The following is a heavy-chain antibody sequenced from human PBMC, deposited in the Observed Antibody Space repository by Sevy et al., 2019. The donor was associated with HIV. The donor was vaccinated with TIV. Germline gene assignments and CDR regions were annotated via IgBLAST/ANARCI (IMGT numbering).Heavy chain of an antibody. CDR1: GFSVSSNY. D-gene: IGHD2-15*01. V-gene: IGHV3-53*01. Sequence: GGSLRLSCVVSGFSVSSNYMSWVRQAPGKGLEWVSNIYSDVRTYYADSVRGRFTISRDTSKNTVHLEMKSLRAEDTAVYYCTREDIVLGEDNYYGMDVWGHGTTVTVSS. CDR2: IYSDVRT. J-gene: IGHJ6*02. CDR3: TREDIVLGEDNYYGMDV.